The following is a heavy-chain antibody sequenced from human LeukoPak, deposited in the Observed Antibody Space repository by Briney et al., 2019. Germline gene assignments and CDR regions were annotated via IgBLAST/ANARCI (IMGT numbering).Heavy chain of an antibody. Sequence: SETLSLTCTVSGGSISSYYWSWIRQPPGKGLEWIGYIYYSGSTNYNPSLKSRVTISVDTSKNQFSLKLSSVTAADTAVYYCARVRLMTTIDYWGQGTLVTVSS. D-gene: IGHD4-17*01. J-gene: IGHJ4*02. CDR1: GGSISSYY. CDR2: IYYSGST. CDR3: ARVRLMTTIDY. V-gene: IGHV4-59*01.